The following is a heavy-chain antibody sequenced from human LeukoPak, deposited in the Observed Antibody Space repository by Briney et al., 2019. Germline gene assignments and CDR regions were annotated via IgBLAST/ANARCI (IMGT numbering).Heavy chain of an antibody. J-gene: IGHJ4*02. V-gene: IGHV3-23*01. CDR2: ISGRGVGT. CDR1: GFTFSSNA. D-gene: IGHD6-6*01. Sequence: GGSLRLSCAASGFTFSSNAMTWVRQAPGKGLEWVSAISGRGVGTHYADSVKGRFTISRDNSKNTLYLQMDSLRADDTAVYYCARDFVSDYWGQGTLVTVSS. CDR3: ARDFVSDY.